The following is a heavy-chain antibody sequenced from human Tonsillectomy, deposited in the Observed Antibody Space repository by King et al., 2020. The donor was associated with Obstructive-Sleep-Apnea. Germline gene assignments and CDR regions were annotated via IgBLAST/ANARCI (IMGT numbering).Heavy chain of an antibody. D-gene: IGHD3-22*01. CDR2: ISYDGSNK. Sequence: QLVQSGGGVVQPGRSLRLSCAASGFTFSSYGMHWVRQAPGKGLEWVAVISYDGSNKYYADSVKGRFTISRDNSKNTLYLQMNSLRAEDTAVYYCAKDPSPPWYYYDSSGYFDYWGQGTLVTVSS. CDR1: GFTFSSYG. J-gene: IGHJ4*02. CDR3: AKDPSPPWYYYDSSGYFDY. V-gene: IGHV3-30*18.